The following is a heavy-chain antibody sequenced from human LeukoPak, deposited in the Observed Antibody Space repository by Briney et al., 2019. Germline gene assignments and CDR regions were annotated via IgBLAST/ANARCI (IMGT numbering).Heavy chain of an antibody. J-gene: IGHJ4*02. D-gene: IGHD2-21*02. CDR2: IYYSGST. CDR3: ARGGVVVVTAIGY. CDR1: GGSISTYY. V-gene: IGHV4-59*12. Sequence: SETLSLTCTVSGGSISTYYWSWIRQPPGKGLEWIGYIYYSGSTNYNPSLKSRVTISVDTSKNQFSLKLSSVTAADTAVYYCARGGVVVVTAIGYWGQGTLVTASS.